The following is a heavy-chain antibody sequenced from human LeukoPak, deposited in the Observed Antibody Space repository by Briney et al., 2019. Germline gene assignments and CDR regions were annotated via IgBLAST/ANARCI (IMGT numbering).Heavy chain of an antibody. D-gene: IGHD3-10*01. J-gene: IGHJ6*03. Sequence: ASVKVPCKASGYTFTGYYMHWVREAPGQGLEWMGWINPNSGGTNYAQKFQGRVTMTRDTSISTAYMELSRLRSDDTAVYYCAREGGPIWFGEHHMDVWGKGTTVTISS. CDR3: AREGGPIWFGEHHMDV. V-gene: IGHV1-2*02. CDR1: GYTFTGYY. CDR2: INPNSGGT.